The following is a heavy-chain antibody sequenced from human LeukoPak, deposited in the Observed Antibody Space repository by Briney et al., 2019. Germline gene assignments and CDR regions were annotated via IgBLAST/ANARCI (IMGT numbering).Heavy chain of an antibody. Sequence: SESLSLTCTVSGGSISSNYWSWIRQPAGKGLEYIGRIYSSGITNYNPSLKSRVTMSVDTSKNQFSLLLHSVTAADTAVYYCARVWLSSGSYWYFDFWGRGTLGIVSS. D-gene: IGHD3-22*01. CDR3: ARVWLSSGSYWYFDF. CDR2: IYSSGIT. V-gene: IGHV4-4*07. CDR1: GGSISSNY. J-gene: IGHJ2*01.